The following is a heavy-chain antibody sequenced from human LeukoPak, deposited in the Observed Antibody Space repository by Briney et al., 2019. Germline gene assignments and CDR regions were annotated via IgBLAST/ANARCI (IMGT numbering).Heavy chain of an antibody. CDR2: ISGGGGST. V-gene: IGHV3-23*01. CDR3: AKDLGEVPLELDY. D-gene: IGHD1-1*01. CDR1: GFTFSSYA. Sequence: PGGSLRLSCAASGFTFSSYAMSWVRQAPGKGLEWVSAISGGGGSTYYADSVKGRFTVSRDRSKKTLYLQMSSLRADDTAVYYCAKDLGEVPLELDYWGQGTLVTVSS. J-gene: IGHJ4*02.